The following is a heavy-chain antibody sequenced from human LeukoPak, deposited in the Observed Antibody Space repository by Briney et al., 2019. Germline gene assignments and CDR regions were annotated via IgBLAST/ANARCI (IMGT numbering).Heavy chain of an antibody. J-gene: IGHJ4*02. Sequence: PGGSLRLSCAASGFTFSSSAMSWVRQVPGKGLEWVSGISASGGSTYYADSVRGRFTISRDNSKNTLYVQMNSLRDEDTAVYYCAKLSLSGRSQSADYWGQGTLVTVSS. D-gene: IGHD3-10*01. V-gene: IGHV3-23*01. CDR3: AKLSLSGRSQSADY. CDR2: ISASGGST. CDR1: GFTFSSSA.